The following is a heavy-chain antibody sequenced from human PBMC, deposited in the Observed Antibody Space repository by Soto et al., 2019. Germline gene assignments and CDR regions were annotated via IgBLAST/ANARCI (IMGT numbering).Heavy chain of an antibody. Sequence: PSQTLSLTCAISGDSVSSNSAAWNWIRQSPSRGLEWLGRTYYRSKWYNDYAVSVKSRITINPDTSKNQFSLQLNSVTPEVTAVYYCARDLGSDEGRYSSSWYGGYYGMDVWGQGTTVTVSS. CDR1: GDSVSSNSAA. D-gene: IGHD6-13*01. CDR2: TYYRSKWYN. CDR3: ARDLGSDEGRYSSSWYGGYYGMDV. J-gene: IGHJ6*02. V-gene: IGHV6-1*01.